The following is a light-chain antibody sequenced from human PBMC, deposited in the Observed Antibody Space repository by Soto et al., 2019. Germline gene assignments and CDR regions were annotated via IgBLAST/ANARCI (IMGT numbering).Light chain of an antibody. CDR1: NSNIGRNT. V-gene: IGLV1-44*01. J-gene: IGLJ3*02. CDR3: AAWDESPNGPV. Sequence: QSVVTQPPSASGTPGQRVTISCSGSNSNIGRNTVNWYQQFPGAAPNLLIHSDNERPSGVPDRFSASRSGTSASLAISGLQSEDEADYYCAAWDESPNGPVFGGGTKLTVL. CDR2: SDN.